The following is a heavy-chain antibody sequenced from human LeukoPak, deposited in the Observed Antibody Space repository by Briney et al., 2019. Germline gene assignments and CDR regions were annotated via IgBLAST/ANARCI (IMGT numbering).Heavy chain of an antibody. V-gene: IGHV1-8*01. CDR3: ARVGSAVAGTDFDY. CDR1: GYTFTSYD. CDR2: MNPNSGNT. Sequence: GASVKVSCKASGYTFTSYDINWVRQATGQGLEWMGWMNPNSGNTGYAQKFQGRVTMTRNTSISTAYMELSSLRSEDTAVYYCARVGSAVAGTDFDYWGQGALVTVSS. D-gene: IGHD6-19*01. J-gene: IGHJ4*02.